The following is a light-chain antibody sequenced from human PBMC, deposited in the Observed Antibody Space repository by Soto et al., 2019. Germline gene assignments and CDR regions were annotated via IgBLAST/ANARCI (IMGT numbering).Light chain of an antibody. CDR2: RNN. CDR3: AAWDDSLRRV. Sequence: QSVLTQPPSASGTPGQRVTISFSGSSSNSGSNYVYWYQQLPGTAPKLLIYRNNQRPSGVPDRFPGSKSGTSASLAISGLRSEDEADYYCAAWDDSLRRVFGTGTKVTVL. CDR1: SSNSGSNY. J-gene: IGLJ1*01. V-gene: IGLV1-47*01.